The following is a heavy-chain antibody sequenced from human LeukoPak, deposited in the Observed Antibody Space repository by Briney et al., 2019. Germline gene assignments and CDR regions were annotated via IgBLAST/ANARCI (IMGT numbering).Heavy chain of an antibody. J-gene: IGHJ4*02. D-gene: IGHD4-23*01. Sequence: PSETLSLTCAVYGGSFSGYYWSWIRQPPGKGPEWIGEINHSGSTNYNPSLKSRVTISVDTSKNQFSLKLSSVTAADTAVYYCARANGGNPDYWGQGTLVTVSS. V-gene: IGHV4-34*01. CDR3: ARANGGNPDY. CDR1: GGSFSGYY. CDR2: INHSGST.